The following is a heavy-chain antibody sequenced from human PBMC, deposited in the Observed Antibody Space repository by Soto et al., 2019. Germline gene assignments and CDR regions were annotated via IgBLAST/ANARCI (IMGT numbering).Heavy chain of an antibody. CDR3: ARDRWGGGRDMDV. J-gene: IGHJ6*02. D-gene: IGHD3-10*01. CDR2: INSDGSST. V-gene: IGHV3-74*01. CDR1: GFTFSTYW. Sequence: EVQLVESGGGVVQPGGSLRLSCAASGFTFSTYWIHWVRQAPGKGLVCVSRINSDGSSTNYADSVNGRFTISRDNAKNTLFLQMNSLRAEDTAVYYCARDRWGGGRDMDVWGQGTTVTVSS.